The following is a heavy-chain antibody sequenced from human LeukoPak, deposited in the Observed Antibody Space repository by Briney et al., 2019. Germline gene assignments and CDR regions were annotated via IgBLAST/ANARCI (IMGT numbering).Heavy chain of an antibody. CDR2: ISSTSSYI. V-gene: IGHV3-21*01. Sequence: GGSLRLSCAASGFTFSYYSMNWVRQAPGKGLEWVSFISSTSSYIYYADSVKGRFTISRDNAKNSLFLRMNSLRAEDTAVYYCALLAFYYDSSGQDAFDIWGQGTVVTVSS. J-gene: IGHJ3*02. D-gene: IGHD3-22*01. CDR3: ALLAFYYDSSGQDAFDI. CDR1: GFTFSYYS.